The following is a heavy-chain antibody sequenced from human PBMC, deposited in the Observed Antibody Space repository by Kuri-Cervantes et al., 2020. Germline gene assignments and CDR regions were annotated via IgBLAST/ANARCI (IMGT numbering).Heavy chain of an antibody. V-gene: IGHV2-5*08. CDR2: IDWDDDK. CDR1: GFSLSTSGMC. Sequence: SGPTLVKPTQTLTLTCTFSGFSLSTSGMCVSWIRQPPGKALEWLARIDWDDDKRYSPSLKSRLTITKDTSKNQVVLTMTNMDPVDTATYYCAASILSYDRSGYPITFDYWGQGTLVTVSS. J-gene: IGHJ4*02. CDR3: AASILSYDRSGYPITFDY. D-gene: IGHD3-22*01.